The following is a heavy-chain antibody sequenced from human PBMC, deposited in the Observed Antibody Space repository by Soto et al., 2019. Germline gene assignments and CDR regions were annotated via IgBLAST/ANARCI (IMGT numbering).Heavy chain of an antibody. Sequence: GGSLRLSCAASGLTFNNYAMTWVRQAPGKGLEWVSTISGSDGSTYYADSVKGRFTISRDNSKNALYLQMSSLRAEDTALYYCVKDWTGDTCPCMDVWGQGTTVTVSS. CDR1: GLTFNNYA. CDR3: VKDWTGDTCPCMDV. CDR2: ISGSDGST. D-gene: IGHD2-8*02. V-gene: IGHV3-23*01. J-gene: IGHJ6*01.